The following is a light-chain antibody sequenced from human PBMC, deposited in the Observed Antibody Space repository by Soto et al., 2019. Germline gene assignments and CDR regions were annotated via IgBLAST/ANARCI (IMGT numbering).Light chain of an antibody. CDR3: QQSFSTPLT. J-gene: IGKJ4*01. V-gene: IGKV3-20*01. CDR1: QTVRNNY. CDR2: DAS. Sequence: EFVLTQSPGTLSLSPGERATLSCRASQTVRNNYSAWYQQKPGQAPRLLIYDASSRATGIPDRFSGGGSGTDFTLTISRLEPEDSATYYCQQSFSTPLTFGGGTKVDI.